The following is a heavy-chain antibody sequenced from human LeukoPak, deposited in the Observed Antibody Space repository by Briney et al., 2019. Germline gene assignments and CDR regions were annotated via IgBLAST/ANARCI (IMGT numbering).Heavy chain of an antibody. CDR3: AGDKTTGGWYEIDY. CDR2: VSGSGADT. D-gene: IGHD6-19*01. V-gene: IGHV3-23*01. Sequence: GGSLRLSCAASGLTFSNYDMNWVRQAPGKGLEWVAGVSGSGADTYYADSVKGRFTISRDNSRTTLYLQMISLRADDTAVYYCAGDKTTGGWYEIDYWGQGTLVTVSS. CDR1: GLTFSNYD. J-gene: IGHJ4*02.